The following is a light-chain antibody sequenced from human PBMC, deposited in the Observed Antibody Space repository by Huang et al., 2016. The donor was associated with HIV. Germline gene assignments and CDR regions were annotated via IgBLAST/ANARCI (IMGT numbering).Light chain of an antibody. Sequence: EIVLTQSPATLSVSPGERVTLSCRTSQSLTTNLAWYQQKPGQAPRLLIYGTSTRANDIPARFSGSGSGTEFTLTMSGLQPEDFAVYSCQHYKTFGRGTKLEIK. CDR1: QSLTTN. J-gene: IGKJ2*01. CDR2: GTS. V-gene: IGKV3-15*01. CDR3: QHYKT.